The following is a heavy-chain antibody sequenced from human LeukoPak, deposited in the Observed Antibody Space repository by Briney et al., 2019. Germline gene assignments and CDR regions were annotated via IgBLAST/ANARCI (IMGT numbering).Heavy chain of an antibody. CDR1: GDSISSGDYY. Sequence: SETLSLTCTVSGDSISSGDYYWSWIRQPAGKGLEWIGRISSSGSTNYNPSLKSRVTISVDTSKNQFSLKLSSVTAADTAVYYCARGNYGSGTHYYYYMDVWGKGTTVTISS. CDR2: ISSSGST. V-gene: IGHV4-61*02. J-gene: IGHJ6*03. D-gene: IGHD3-10*01. CDR3: ARGNYGSGTHYYYYMDV.